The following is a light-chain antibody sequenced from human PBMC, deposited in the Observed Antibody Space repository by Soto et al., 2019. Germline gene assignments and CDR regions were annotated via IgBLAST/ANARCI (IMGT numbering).Light chain of an antibody. J-gene: IGKJ5*01. CDR1: QSVSSY. V-gene: IGKV3-11*01. Sequence: EIVLTQSPATLSLSPGERATLSCRASQSVSSYLAWYQQKPGQAPRLLISDASNRATGIPARFSGSGSGTDFTLTISSLEPEDFAVYYCQHRSEWPVSFGHGTRLETK. CDR2: DAS. CDR3: QHRSEWPVS.